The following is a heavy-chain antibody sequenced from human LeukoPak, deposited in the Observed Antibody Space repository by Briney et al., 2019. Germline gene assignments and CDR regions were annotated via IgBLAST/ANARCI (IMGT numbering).Heavy chain of an antibody. CDR2: IGPGGGDI. V-gene: IGHV3-23*01. D-gene: IGHD2-21*02. CDR3: AKYCGGDCFRNFDY. CDR1: GFTFSTYA. J-gene: IGHJ4*02. Sequence: GGSLRLSCAASGFTFSTYAMTWVRQAPGKGLEWVTVIGPGGGDILYADSVKGRFTISRDNSENTLYLQMHSLRAEDTAVYYCAKYCGGDCFRNFDYWGQGTLVAVSS.